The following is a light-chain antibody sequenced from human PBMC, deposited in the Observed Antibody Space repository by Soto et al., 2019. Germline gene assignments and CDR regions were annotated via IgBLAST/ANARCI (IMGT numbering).Light chain of an antibody. CDR2: AAS. CDR1: QSISTY. Sequence: DIQMIQSPSSLSASVGDGVTITCRASQSISTYLNWYHQKPGKAPQLLIYAASSLQTGVPSRFSGSGSGTDFTLTISSLQPEDFATYYCQQSYSTPRTFGQGTKVEIK. CDR3: QQSYSTPRT. V-gene: IGKV1-39*01. J-gene: IGKJ1*01.